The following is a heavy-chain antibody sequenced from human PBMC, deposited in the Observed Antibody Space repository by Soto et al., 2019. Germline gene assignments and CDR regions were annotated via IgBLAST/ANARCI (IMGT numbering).Heavy chain of an antibody. D-gene: IGHD1-26*01. CDR1: GFTFGDYV. J-gene: IGHJ4*02. V-gene: IGHV3-49*03. CDR3: TRDIVGATGFDY. Sequence: PGGSLRLSSTASGFTFGDYVMVWFRQAPGKGLEWVGFIRKNGYGGTTEYAASVKGRFSISRDDAKSIAYLQMNSLKTEDTALNYCTRDIVGATGFDYWGQGTLVTVSS. CDR2: IRKNGYGGTT.